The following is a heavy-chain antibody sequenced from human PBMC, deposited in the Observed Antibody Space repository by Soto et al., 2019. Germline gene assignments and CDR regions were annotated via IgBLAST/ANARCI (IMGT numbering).Heavy chain of an antibody. V-gene: IGHV3-15*01. CDR2: IKSKTDGGTT. D-gene: IGHD4-4*01. J-gene: IGHJ6*03. CDR3: TPALPLQSTDYYEYYLDV. Sequence: VGSLRLSCAASGFTFSNAWMSWVRQAPGKGLEWVGRIKSKTDGGTTDYAAPVKGRFTISRDDSNNTLYLQMSSLKTEDTAIYYCTPALPLQSTDYYEYYLDVSGKGTTDTVSS. CDR1: GFTFSNAW.